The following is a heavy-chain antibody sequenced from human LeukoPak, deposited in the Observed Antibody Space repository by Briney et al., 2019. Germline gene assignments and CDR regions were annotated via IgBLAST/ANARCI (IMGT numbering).Heavy chain of an antibody. CDR3: ARDGGDGYNRGPDY. CDR1: GGTFSSYA. CDR2: IIPIFGTA. Sequence: ASVTVSCKASGGTFSSYAISWVRQAPGQGLERMGGIIPIFGTANYAQKFQGRVTITTDESTSTAYMEPSSLRSEDTAVYYCARDGGDGYNRGPDYWGQGTLVTVSS. V-gene: IGHV1-69*05. D-gene: IGHD5-24*01. J-gene: IGHJ4*02.